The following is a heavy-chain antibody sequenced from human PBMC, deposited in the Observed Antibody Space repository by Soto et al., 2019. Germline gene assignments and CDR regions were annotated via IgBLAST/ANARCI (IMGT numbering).Heavy chain of an antibody. CDR3: TTGATLTPGVGY. CDR1: GFTFSNAW. Sequence: EVQLVESGGGLVKPGGSLRLSCAASGFTFSNAWMNWVRQAPGKGLEWVVRIKRKTDGGTTDYAAPVKGRFTISRDDSKNTLYLQMNGLKTEDTAVYYCTTGATLTPGVGYWGQGNLVTVSS. V-gene: IGHV3-15*07. J-gene: IGHJ4*02. CDR2: IKRKTDGGTT. D-gene: IGHD7-27*01.